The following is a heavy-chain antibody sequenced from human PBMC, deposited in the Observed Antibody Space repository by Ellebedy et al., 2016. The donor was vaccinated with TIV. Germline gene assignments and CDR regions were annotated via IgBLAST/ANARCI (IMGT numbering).Heavy chain of an antibody. D-gene: IGHD5-24*01. CDR2: IIPIFGTA. V-gene: IGHV1-69*13. CDR3: AREGGTEMATTFDY. J-gene: IGHJ4*02. Sequence: SVKVSXXASGGTFSSYAISWVRQAPGQGLEWMGGIIPIFGTANYAQKFQGRVTITADESTSTAYMELSSLRSEDTAVYYCAREGGTEMATTFDYWGQGTLVTVSS. CDR1: GGTFSSYA.